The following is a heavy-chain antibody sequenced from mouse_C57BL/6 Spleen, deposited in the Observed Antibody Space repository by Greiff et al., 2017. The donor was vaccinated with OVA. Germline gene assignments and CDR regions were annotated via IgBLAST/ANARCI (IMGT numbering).Heavy chain of an antibody. CDR2: INPSNGGT. V-gene: IGHV1-53*01. CDR1: GYTFTSYW. Sequence: VQLQQPGTELVKPGASVKLSCKASGYTFTSYWMHWVKQRPGQGLEWIGNINPSNGGTNYNEKFKSKATLTVDKSSSTAYMQLSSLTSEDSAVYYCAREGYYGSTLWHFDVWGTGTTVTVSS. D-gene: IGHD1-1*01. CDR3: AREGYYGSTLWHFDV. J-gene: IGHJ1*03.